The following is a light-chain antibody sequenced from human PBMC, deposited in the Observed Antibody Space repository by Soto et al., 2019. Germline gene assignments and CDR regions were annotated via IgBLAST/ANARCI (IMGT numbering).Light chain of an antibody. CDR3: MQRKEFPYT. CDR2: TLS. V-gene: IGKV2-40*01. CDR1: QSLLDSDDGNTY. Sequence: DIVMTQTPLSLPVTPGEPASMSCRSSQSLLDSDDGNTYLAWYLQKPGQSPQLLISTLSYRASGVPDRFSGSGSATDFTLKISRVEAEDVGVYYCMQRKEFPYTFGQGTKLEI. J-gene: IGKJ2*01.